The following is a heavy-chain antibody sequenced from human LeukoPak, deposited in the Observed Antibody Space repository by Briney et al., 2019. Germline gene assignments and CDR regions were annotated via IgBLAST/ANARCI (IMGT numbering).Heavy chain of an antibody. CDR1: GFTVSSNY. Sequence: PGGSLRLSCAASGFTVSSNYMSWVRQAPGKGLEWVSVIYSGGSTYYADSVKGRFTISRDNSKNTLYLQMNSLRAEDTAVYYCARGRYGGMEWHDAFDIWGQGTMVTVSS. J-gene: IGHJ3*02. D-gene: IGHD4-23*01. V-gene: IGHV3-53*01. CDR2: IYSGGST. CDR3: ARGRYGGMEWHDAFDI.